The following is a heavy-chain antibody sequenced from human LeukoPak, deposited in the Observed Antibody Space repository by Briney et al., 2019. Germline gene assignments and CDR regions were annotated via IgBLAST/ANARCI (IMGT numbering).Heavy chain of an antibody. V-gene: IGHV4-39*07. J-gene: IGHJ1*01. CDR1: GGSISSSSYY. CDR3: ARGEPGIAVAQDFQH. D-gene: IGHD6-19*01. CDR2: IYYSGST. Sequence: ASETLSLTCTVSGGSISSSSYYWGWIRQPPGKGLEWIGSIYYSGSTYYNPSLKSRVTISVDTSKNQFSLKLSSVTAADTAVYYCARGEPGIAVAQDFQHWGQGTLVTVSS.